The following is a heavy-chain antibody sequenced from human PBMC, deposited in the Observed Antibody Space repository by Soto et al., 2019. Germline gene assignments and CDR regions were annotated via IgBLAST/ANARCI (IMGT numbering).Heavy chain of an antibody. CDR3: AIDTYGDYGQVLDY. CDR2: IKEDGSQK. D-gene: IGHD4-17*01. J-gene: IGHJ4*02. CDR1: GFTFSRHW. Sequence: GGSLRLSCAASGFTFSRHWMTWVRQAPGKGLEWVANIKEDGSQKYYVDSVKGRFTISRDNAKNSVYLQMNSLRAEDTALYYCAIDTYGDYGQVLDYWGQGTRVTVSS. V-gene: IGHV3-7*01.